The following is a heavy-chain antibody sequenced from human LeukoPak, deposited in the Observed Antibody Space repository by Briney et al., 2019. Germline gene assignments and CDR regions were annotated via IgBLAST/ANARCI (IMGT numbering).Heavy chain of an antibody. CDR3: ARDDKAVADAFDI. CDR2: ISSSSSYI. D-gene: IGHD6-19*01. CDR1: GFTFSSYS. V-gene: IGHV3-21*01. Sequence: GGSLRLSCAASGFTFSSYSMNWVRQAPGKGLEWVSSISSSSSYIYYADSVKGRFTISRDNAKNSLYLQMNSLRAEDTAVYYCARDDKAVADAFDIWGQGTMVTVSS. J-gene: IGHJ3*02.